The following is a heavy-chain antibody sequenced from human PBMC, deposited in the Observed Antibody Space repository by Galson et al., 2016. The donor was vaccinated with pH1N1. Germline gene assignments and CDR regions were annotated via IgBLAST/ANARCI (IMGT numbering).Heavy chain of an antibody. CDR2: ISSGGTDA. V-gene: IGHV3-21*01. CDR3: AKETRMDFFHCFDY. J-gene: IGHJ4*02. CDR1: GFTFNYYS. D-gene: IGHD3/OR15-3a*01. Sequence: SLRLSCAASGFTFNYYSMNWVRQAPGKGLEWVSSISSGGTDAYYTDSLKGRFTISKDNSKNTLYLQMNSLRAEDTAVYYCAKETRMDFFHCFDYWGQGILVTVSS.